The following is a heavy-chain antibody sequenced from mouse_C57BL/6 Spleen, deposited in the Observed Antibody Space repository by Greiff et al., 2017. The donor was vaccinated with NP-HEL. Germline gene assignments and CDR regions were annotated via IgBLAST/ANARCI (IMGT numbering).Heavy chain of an antibody. CDR3: ARWGYYGSRKGEYFDY. Sequence: VQLQQSGAELVKPGASVKLSCKASGYTFTSYWMHWVKQRPGRGLEWIGRIDPNSGGTKYNEKFKSKATLTVDKPSSTAYMQLSSLTSADSAVYYWARWGYYGSRKGEYFDYWGQGTTLTVSS. CDR2: IDPNSGGT. CDR1: GYTFTSYW. V-gene: IGHV1-72*01. J-gene: IGHJ2*01. D-gene: IGHD1-1*01.